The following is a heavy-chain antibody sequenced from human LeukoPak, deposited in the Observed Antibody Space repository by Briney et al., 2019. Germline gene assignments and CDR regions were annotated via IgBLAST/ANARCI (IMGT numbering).Heavy chain of an antibody. CDR2: TNPKTGGT. CDR1: GYTFTDNN. CDR3: ARDRSSSFCTGSFWFDS. D-gene: IGHD6-13*01. V-gene: IGHV1-2*02. J-gene: IGHJ5*01. Sequence: GASLKLSCTASGYTFTDNNMNWVRQAPGQGLEWMGWTNPKTGGTNFAQRFQGRVTITRDTSIGTAYMHLTTLRTDDTAIYYWARDRSSSFCTGSFWFDSWGQGTLLTVSS.